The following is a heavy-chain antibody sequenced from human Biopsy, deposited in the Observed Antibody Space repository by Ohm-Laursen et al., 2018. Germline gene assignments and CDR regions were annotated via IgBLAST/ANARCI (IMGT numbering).Heavy chain of an antibody. CDR2: LSGGGGST. CDR1: GFTFSSSW. Sequence: SLRLSCTAPGFTFSSSWMHWVRQAPGKGLEWVSVLSGGGGSTYYAASVKGRFTVSRDNSQNTLYLQMNNLRAEDTAVYYCAKGGGPSYGDYVYFDFWGQGALVTVSS. V-gene: IGHV3-23*01. D-gene: IGHD4-17*01. CDR3: AKGGGPSYGDYVYFDF. J-gene: IGHJ4*02.